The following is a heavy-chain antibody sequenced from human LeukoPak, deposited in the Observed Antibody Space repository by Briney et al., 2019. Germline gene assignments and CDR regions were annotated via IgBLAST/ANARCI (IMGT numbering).Heavy chain of an antibody. CDR3: ARDGYYGSGSYLN. Sequence: SETLSLTCAVSGYSISSGYYWGWIRQPPGKGLEWIGSIYHSGSTYYNPSLKSRVTISVDTSKNQFSLKLSSVTAADTAVYYCARDGYYGSGSYLNWGQGTLVTVSS. D-gene: IGHD3-10*01. CDR1: GYSISSGYY. V-gene: IGHV4-38-2*02. J-gene: IGHJ4*02. CDR2: IYHSGST.